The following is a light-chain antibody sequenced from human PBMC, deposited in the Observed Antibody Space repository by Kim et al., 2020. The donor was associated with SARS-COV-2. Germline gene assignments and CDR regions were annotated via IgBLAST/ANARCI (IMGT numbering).Light chain of an antibody. Sequence: VVLTQFPGTLPLSPGERATLSCRASQSVSRGYLAWYQQKPGQAPRLLIYGASSRATGIPDRSSGSASGTDFTFTISRLEPEDFAVYYCPQYGSKTPWTFCPGTKGEIK. CDR3: PQYGSKTPWT. CDR1: QSVSRGY. CDR2: GAS. J-gene: IGKJ1*01. V-gene: IGKV3-20*01.